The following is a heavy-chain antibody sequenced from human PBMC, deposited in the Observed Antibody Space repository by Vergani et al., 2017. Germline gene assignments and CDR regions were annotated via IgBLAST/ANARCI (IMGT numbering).Heavy chain of an antibody. J-gene: IGHJ6*02. D-gene: IGHD3-22*01. V-gene: IGHV1-46*01. CDR1: GYTFTSYY. CDR3: ARGDYYDSSGYLENGYYYGMDV. Sequence: QVQLVQSGAEVKKPGASVKVSCKASGYTFTSYYMHWVRQAPGQGLEWMGIINPSGGSTSYAQKFQGRVTMTRDTSTRTVYMELSSLRSEDTAVYYCARGDYYDSSGYLENGYYYGMDVWGQGTTVTVSS. CDR2: INPSGGST.